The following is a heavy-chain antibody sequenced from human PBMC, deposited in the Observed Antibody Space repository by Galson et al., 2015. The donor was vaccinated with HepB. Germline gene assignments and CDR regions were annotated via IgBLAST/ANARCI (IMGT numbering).Heavy chain of an antibody. CDR1: GYTLTELS. Sequence: SVKVSCKVSGYTLTELSMHWVRQAPGKGLEWMGGFDPEDGETIYAQKFQGRVTMTEDTSTDTAYMELSSLRSEDTAMYYCATTIETGYCTNGVCYKGGGLDVWGQGTTVTVSS. CDR2: FDPEDGET. CDR3: ATTIETGYCTNGVCYKGGGLDV. J-gene: IGHJ6*02. V-gene: IGHV1-24*01. D-gene: IGHD2-8*01.